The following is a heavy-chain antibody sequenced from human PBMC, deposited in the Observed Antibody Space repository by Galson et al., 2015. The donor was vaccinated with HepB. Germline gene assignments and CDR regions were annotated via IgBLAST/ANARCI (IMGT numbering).Heavy chain of an antibody. V-gene: IGHV1-18*01. CDR1: GYTFTSNG. D-gene: IGHD3-10*02. CDR3: ARDVRYAFEM. Sequence: SCKASGYTFTSNGISWVRQAPGQGLEWMGWISANSGNTNYAQKFQDRVTMTTETSTSTAYMELRSLTSDDTAVYYCARDVRYAFEMWGQGTTVTVSS. CDR2: ISANSGNT. J-gene: IGHJ3*02.